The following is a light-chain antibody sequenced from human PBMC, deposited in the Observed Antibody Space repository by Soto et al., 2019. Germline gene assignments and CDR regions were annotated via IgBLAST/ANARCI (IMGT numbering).Light chain of an antibody. CDR2: DAS. V-gene: IGKV3-11*01. CDR1: QSVSSY. Sequence: EIVLTQSPATLSLSPGERATLSCRASQSVSSYLAWYQQKPGQAPRLLIYDASNRATGIPARFSGSVSGTDFPLTISSLEPEDFAVYYCQQRSNRPTGPAITFGQGTRLEIK. CDR3: QQRSNRPTGPAIT. J-gene: IGKJ5*01.